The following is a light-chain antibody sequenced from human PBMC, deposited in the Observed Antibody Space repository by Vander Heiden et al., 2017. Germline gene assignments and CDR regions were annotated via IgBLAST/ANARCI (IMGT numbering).Light chain of an antibody. J-gene: IGLJ2*01. V-gene: IGLV1-36*01. CDR3: STWDYTLSAHV. CDR1: SKNIGSYA. CDR2: GDS. Sequence: QSALTQEAAVSGTGGHTVTLSCTGNSKNIGSYAVGWYQQMSNGAPEVVLFGDSLPSGIPNRFSGSKSGTTASLTISGLQPEDEADYYCSTWDYTLSAHVFGGGTKLTVL.